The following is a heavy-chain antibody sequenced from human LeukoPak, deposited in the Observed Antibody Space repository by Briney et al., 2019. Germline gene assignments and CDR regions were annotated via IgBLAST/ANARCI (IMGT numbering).Heavy chain of an antibody. V-gene: IGHV3-30-3*01. J-gene: IGHJ6*02. CDR2: ISYDGSNK. Sequence: GGSLRLSCAASGFTFSNYAMHWVRQAPGKGLEWVAVISYDGSNKYYADSVKGRFTISRDNSKNTLYLQMSSLRVDDTAVYYCAKAASSSWPSYYYGMDVWGQGTTVTVSS. CDR1: GFTFSNYA. CDR3: AKAASSSWPSYYYGMDV. D-gene: IGHD6-13*01.